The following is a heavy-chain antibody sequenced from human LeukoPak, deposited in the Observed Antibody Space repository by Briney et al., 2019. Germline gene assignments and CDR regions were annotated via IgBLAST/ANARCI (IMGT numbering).Heavy chain of an antibody. CDR1: GFTFSNYA. V-gene: IGHV3-23*01. J-gene: IGHJ4*02. CDR3: AKSPLKEWELLPGG. D-gene: IGHD1-26*01. Sequence: GGSLRLSCAASGFTFSNYAMSWVRQAPGKGLEWVSAISGSGGSTYYADSVKGRFTISRDNSKNTLYLQMNSLRAEDTAVYYCAKSPLKEWELLPGGWGQGTLVTVSS. CDR2: ISGSGGST.